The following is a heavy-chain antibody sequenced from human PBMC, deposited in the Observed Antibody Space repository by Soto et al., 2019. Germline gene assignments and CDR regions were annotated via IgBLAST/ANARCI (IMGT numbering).Heavy chain of an antibody. CDR3: ARDLSTVTTI. J-gene: IGHJ4*02. CDR1: GGTFSSYA. Sequence: QVQLVQSGAEVKKHGSSVKVSCKASGGTFSSYAISWVRQAPGQGLEWMGGIIAIFGTANYAQKFQGRATFTAYESTSTACMELSSLRSEDTAVYYCARDLSTVTTIWGQGPLVTGSS. V-gene: IGHV1-69*12. CDR2: IIAIFGTA. D-gene: IGHD4-17*01.